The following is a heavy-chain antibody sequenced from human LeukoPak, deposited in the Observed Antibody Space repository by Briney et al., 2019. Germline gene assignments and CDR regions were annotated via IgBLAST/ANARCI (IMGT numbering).Heavy chain of an antibody. V-gene: IGHV4-39*07. CDR1: GGSISSSSYY. D-gene: IGHD5-24*01. Sequence: SETLSLTCTVSGGSISSSSYYWGWIRQPPGKGLEWIGSIYYSGSTYYNPSLKSRVTISVDTSKNQFSLKLSSVTAADTAVYYCAREGMAHSNHFDYWGQGTLVTVSS. J-gene: IGHJ4*02. CDR2: IYYSGST. CDR3: AREGMAHSNHFDY.